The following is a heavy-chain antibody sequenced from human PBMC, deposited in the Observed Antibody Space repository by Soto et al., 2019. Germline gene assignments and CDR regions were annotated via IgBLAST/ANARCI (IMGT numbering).Heavy chain of an antibody. CDR2: IKEDGSVE. J-gene: IGHJ6*02. CDR3: VTQVLRMDV. V-gene: IGHV3-7*01. D-gene: IGHD3-9*01. CDR1: GFTFNHFW. Sequence: EVQVVESGGGLVQPGGSLRLSCVASGFTFNHFWISWVRQAPGKGLEWVANIKEDGSVEDYVDSVKGRFTISRDNTKNSLYLQMNSLRVEDTAVYFCVTQVLRMDVWGQGATVTVSS.